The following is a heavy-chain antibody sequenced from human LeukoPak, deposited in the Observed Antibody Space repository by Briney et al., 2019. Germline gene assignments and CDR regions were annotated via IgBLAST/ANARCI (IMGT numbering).Heavy chain of an antibody. CDR3: ARVGSWDAFDI. V-gene: IGHV3-64*01. Sequence: GGSLRLSCAASGFTFSSYAMHWVRQALGKGLEYVSAISSNRGSTYYANSVKGRFTISRDNSKNTLYLQMGSLSTEDMAVYYCARVGSWDAFDIWGQGTMVTVSS. D-gene: IGHD1-26*01. CDR1: GFTFSSYA. CDR2: ISSNRGST. J-gene: IGHJ3*02.